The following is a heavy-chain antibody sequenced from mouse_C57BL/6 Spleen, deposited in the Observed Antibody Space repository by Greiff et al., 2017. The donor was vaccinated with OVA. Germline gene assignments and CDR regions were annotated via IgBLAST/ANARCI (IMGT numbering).Heavy chain of an antibody. D-gene: IGHD1-1*01. CDR1: GYAFSSYW. CDR3: ARSGYYGSFYFDY. V-gene: IGHV1-80*01. Sequence: VQLVESGAELVKPGASVKISCKASGYAFSSYWMNWVKQRPGKGLEWIGQIYPGDGDTNYNGKFKGKATLTADKSSSTAYMQLSSLTSEDSAVYFCARSGYYGSFYFDYWGQGTTLTVSS. CDR2: IYPGDGDT. J-gene: IGHJ2*01.